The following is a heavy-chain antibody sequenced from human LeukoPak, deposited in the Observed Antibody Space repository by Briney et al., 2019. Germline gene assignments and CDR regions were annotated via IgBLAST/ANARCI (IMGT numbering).Heavy chain of an antibody. J-gene: IGHJ4*02. CDR2: IKQDGSEK. Sequence: PGGSLRLSCAASGFTFSSYAMHWVRQAPGKGLEWVANIKQDGSEKYYADSVKGRFIISRDNSKNTLYLQMNSLRAEDTAVYYCARGNPGGEFYWGQGTLVTVSS. CDR3: ARGNPGGEFY. V-gene: IGHV3-7*03. CDR1: GFTFSSYA. D-gene: IGHD1-14*01.